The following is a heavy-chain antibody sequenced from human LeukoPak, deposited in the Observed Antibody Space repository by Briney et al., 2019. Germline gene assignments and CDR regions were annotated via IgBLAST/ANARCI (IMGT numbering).Heavy chain of an antibody. D-gene: IGHD2-15*01. CDR1: GFTISSNY. CDR3: ARRCGGSCFYAFDI. Sequence: GGSLRLSCAASGFTISSNYMSWVRQAPGKGLKWVSVIYSGGSTYYADSVKGRFTISRDNSKNTLYLQMNSLRAEDTAVYYCARRCGGSCFYAFDIWGQGTMVTVSS. CDR2: IYSGGST. J-gene: IGHJ3*02. V-gene: IGHV3-66*01.